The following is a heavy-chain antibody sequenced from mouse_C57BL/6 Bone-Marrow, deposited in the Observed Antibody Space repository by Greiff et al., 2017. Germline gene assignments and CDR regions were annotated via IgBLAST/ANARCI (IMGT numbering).Heavy chain of an antibody. Sequence: EVHLVESGGGLVKPGGSLKLSCAASGFTFSSYAMSWVRQTPEKRLEWVATISDGGSYTYYPDNVKGRFTISRDNAKNNLYLQMSHLKSANTAVYYWGRDRDGYLYYYAMDYWGRGTSVTVSS. V-gene: IGHV5-4*01. D-gene: IGHD2-3*01. CDR3: GRDRDGYLYYYAMDY. CDR2: ISDGGSYT. CDR1: GFTFSSYA. J-gene: IGHJ4*01.